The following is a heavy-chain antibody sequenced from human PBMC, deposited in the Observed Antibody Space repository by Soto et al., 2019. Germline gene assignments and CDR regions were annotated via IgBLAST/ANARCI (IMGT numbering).Heavy chain of an antibody. Sequence: QVQLQESGPGLVKPSGTLSLTCAVSGGSISSSNWWSWVRQPPGKGLEWIGEIYHSGSTNYNQSLKSRANISVDKYKTQLSLTLSSVTAAGTAVYYCARIAAAGTNFVYWGQGTLVTVSS. CDR1: GGSISSSNW. CDR3: ARIAAAGTNFVY. V-gene: IGHV4-4*02. CDR2: IYHSGST. J-gene: IGHJ4*02. D-gene: IGHD6-13*01.